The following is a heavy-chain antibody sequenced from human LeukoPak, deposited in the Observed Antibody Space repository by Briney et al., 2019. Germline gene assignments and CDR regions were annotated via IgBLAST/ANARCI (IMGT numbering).Heavy chain of an antibody. CDR3: AKTGGDSVLYHYYMDV. V-gene: IGHV3-30*02. CDR1: GITFSNSG. Sequence: GGSLRPSCTTSGITFSNSGMHWVRLAPGKGLEGVAFIRYDASDKFYADSVKGRFTISRDNSKNTLYLQMNSLRAEDTAVYYCAKTGGDSVLYHYYMDVWGKGTTVTVSS. J-gene: IGHJ6*03. CDR2: IRYDASDK. D-gene: IGHD3-10*01.